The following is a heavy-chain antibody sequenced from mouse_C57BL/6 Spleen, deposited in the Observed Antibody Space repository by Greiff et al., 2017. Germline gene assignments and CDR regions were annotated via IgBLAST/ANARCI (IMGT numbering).Heavy chain of an antibody. CDR3: ARWLLPL. Sequence: QVQLQQPGAELVQPGASVKLSCKASGYPFTSYWMQWVKQRPGQGLEWFGEIDPSDCYPNYNQKFMGPATLTVDTSSSSADMQLSSLTSEDSAVYDCARWLLPLGGTGTTVTVGS. D-gene: IGHD2-3*01. CDR2: IDPSDCYP. J-gene: IGHJ1*03. CDR1: GYPFTSYW. V-gene: IGHV1-50*01.